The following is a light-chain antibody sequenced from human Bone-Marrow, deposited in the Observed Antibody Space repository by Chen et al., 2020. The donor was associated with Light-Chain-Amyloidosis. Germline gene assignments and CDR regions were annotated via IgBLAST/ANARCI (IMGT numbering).Light chain of an antibody. CDR3: AAWDASLRVYL. Sequence: QSVLTQPPSASGNPGQRVTLSCSVSNSNVGTDNVYWYQQLPGTAPKLLIYNDIQRPSGVPDRISGSKSGTSAFLAISGLRSEDEADYYCAAWDASLRVYLFGAGTKVTVL. V-gene: IGLV1-47*01. CDR2: NDI. J-gene: IGLJ1*01. CDR1: NSNVGTDN.